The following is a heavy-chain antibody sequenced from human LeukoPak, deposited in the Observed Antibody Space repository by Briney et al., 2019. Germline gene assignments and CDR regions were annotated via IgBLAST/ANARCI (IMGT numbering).Heavy chain of an antibody. CDR3: ARSPDAVRCPGY. CDR2: ISYDGSNK. CDR1: GFTFSSYA. J-gene: IGHJ4*02. Sequence: GGSLRLSCAASGFTFSSYAMHWVRQAPGKGLEWVAVISYDGSNKYYADSVKGRFTISRDNSKNTLYLQMNSLRAEDTAVYYCARSPDAVRCPGYWGQGTLVTVSS. D-gene: IGHD4-17*01. V-gene: IGHV3-30-3*01.